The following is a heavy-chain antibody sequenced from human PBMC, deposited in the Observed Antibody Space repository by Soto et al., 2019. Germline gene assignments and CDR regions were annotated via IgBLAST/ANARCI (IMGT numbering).Heavy chain of an antibody. D-gene: IGHD3-22*01. CDR1: RGSISYYY. J-gene: IGHJ5*02. Sequence: SETLSLTSTVSRGSISYYYWSWIRHSPGNGLDGIGYIDYSGGTTYNPSLKSRITISRDTSKNQLSLNLSSVTAADTAVYYCATLGITAAGRTIFPNWLNPGGQGTLVTVS. V-gene: IGHV4-59*08. CDR2: IDYSGGT. CDR3: ATLGITAAGRTIFPNWLNP.